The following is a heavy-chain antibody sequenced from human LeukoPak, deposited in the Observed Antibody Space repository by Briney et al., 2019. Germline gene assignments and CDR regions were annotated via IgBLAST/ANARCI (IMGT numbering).Heavy chain of an antibody. V-gene: IGHV3-23*01. CDR3: AKEAFWSGYEKDY. Sequence: GGSLRLSCAASGFTFSVYAMSWVLQAPGKGLEWVSAISASGDTTYFGNSVKGRFTISRDNSKNTVYLQMKSLRADDTAIYYCAKEAFWSGYEKDYWGQGTLVTVSS. J-gene: IGHJ4*02. D-gene: IGHD3-3*01. CDR1: GFTFSVYA. CDR2: ISASGDTT.